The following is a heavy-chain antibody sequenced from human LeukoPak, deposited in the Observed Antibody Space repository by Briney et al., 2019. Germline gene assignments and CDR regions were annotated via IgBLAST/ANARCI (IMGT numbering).Heavy chain of an antibody. Sequence: GGSLRLSCAASGFTFSSYAMSRVRQAPGKGLEWVSAIIGSGGSTYYADSVKGRFTISRDNSKNTLYLQMNSLRAEDTAVYYCAKVSSGSYFDAWGQGTLVTVSS. J-gene: IGHJ5*02. CDR2: IIGSGGST. CDR1: GFTFSSYA. CDR3: AKVSSGSYFDA. D-gene: IGHD1-26*01. V-gene: IGHV3-23*01.